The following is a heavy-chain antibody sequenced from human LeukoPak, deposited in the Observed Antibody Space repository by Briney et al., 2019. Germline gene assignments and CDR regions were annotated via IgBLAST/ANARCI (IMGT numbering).Heavy chain of an antibody. CDR1: GFTFSSYW. D-gene: IGHD6-13*01. CDR3: AKLHPGYSSSGNFDY. CDR2: IKPDGSEE. V-gene: IGHV3-7*02. Sequence: GGSLRLSCAASGFTFSSYWMSWGRQAPGKGLEWVANIKPDGSEEYYVDSVKGRFTISRDNAQNSLYLQMNSLRAEDTAVYYCAKLHPGYSSSGNFDYWGQGTLVTVSS. J-gene: IGHJ4*02.